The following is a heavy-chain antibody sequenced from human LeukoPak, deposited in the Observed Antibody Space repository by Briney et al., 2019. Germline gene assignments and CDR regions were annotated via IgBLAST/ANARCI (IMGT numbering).Heavy chain of an antibody. CDR1: GFTVSSNY. J-gene: IGHJ4*02. CDR2: IYSGGST. CDR3: ARDRSSSSWYVPFDY. D-gene: IGHD6-13*01. Sequence: GGSLRLSCAASGFTVSSNYMSWVRQAPGKGLEWVPVIYSGGSTYYADSVKGRFAISRDNSKNTLYLQMNSLRAEDTAVYYCARDRSSSSWYVPFDYWGQGTLVTVSS. V-gene: IGHV3-53*01.